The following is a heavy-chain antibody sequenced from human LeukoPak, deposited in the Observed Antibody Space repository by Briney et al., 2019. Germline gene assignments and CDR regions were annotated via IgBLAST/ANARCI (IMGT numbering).Heavy chain of an antibody. CDR3: AYGGFEY. CDR1: GFTFNSYA. V-gene: IGHV3-23*01. Sequence: GGSLRLSCAASGFTFNSYAMSWVRQAPGKELEWVSVISGSGSNTYYADSVKGRFTISRDNSKNTLYLQMNSLRAEDTAVYYCAYGGFEYWGQGTLVAVSS. CDR2: ISGSGSNT. D-gene: IGHD3-10*01. J-gene: IGHJ4*02.